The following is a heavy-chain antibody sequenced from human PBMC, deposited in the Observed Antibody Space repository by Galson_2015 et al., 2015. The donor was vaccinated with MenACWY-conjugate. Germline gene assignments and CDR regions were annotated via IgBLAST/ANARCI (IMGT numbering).Heavy chain of an antibody. CDR2: ISGSGDST. CDR1: GSTLSSYA. J-gene: IGHJ4*02. CDR3: AKDGGVVGEDDY. V-gene: IGHV3-23*01. Sequence: SLRLSCAASGSTLSSYAMSWVRQAPAKGLEWVSVISGSGDSTYHADFVKGRFTFSRDKSKNTLYLQMNSLRAEDTAVYYCAKDGGVVGEDDYWGQGTLVTVSS. D-gene: IGHD1-26*01.